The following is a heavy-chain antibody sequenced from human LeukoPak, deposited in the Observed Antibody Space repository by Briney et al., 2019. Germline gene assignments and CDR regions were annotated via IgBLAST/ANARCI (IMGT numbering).Heavy chain of an antibody. J-gene: IGHJ4*02. CDR2: IGASGGST. Sequence: GGSLRXXXATSGFTXXXXXXXXVRQAPGXXXXXXXGIGASGGSTYYAVXXKGRFTISXDNSKNTLYLQMNSLRTXDTAVYYCAKAEGYDILTGLDYWGQGTLVTVSS. CDR3: AKAEGYDILTGLDY. CDR1: GFTXXXXX. D-gene: IGHD3-9*01. V-gene: IGHV3-23*01.